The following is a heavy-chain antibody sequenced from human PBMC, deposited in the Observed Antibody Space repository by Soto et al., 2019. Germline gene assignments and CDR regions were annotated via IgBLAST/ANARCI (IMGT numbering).Heavy chain of an antibody. D-gene: IGHD4-17*01. V-gene: IGHV1-8*01. CDR1: GYTFTSYD. J-gene: IGHJ5*02. CDR3: ARVRPGDYALNWFDP. Sequence: ASVKVSCKASGYTFTSYDINWVRQATGQGLEWMGWMNPNSGNTGYAQKFQGRVTMTRNTSISTAYMELSSLRSEDTAVYYCARVRPGDYALNWFDPWGQGTXVTVSS. CDR2: MNPNSGNT.